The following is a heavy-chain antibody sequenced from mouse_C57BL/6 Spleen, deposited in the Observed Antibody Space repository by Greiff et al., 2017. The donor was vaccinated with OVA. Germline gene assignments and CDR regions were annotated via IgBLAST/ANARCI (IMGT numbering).Heavy chain of an antibody. J-gene: IGHJ2*01. V-gene: IGHV1-64*01. D-gene: IGHD2-1*01. CDR3: AKDAVYYGNYLFDY. CDR2: IHPNSGST. CDR1: GYTFTSYW. Sequence: VQLQQPGAELVKPGASVKLSCKASGYTFTSYWMHWVKQRPGQGLEWIGMIHPNSGSTNYNEKFKSKATLTVDKSSSTAYMQLSSLTSEDSAVYYCAKDAVYYGNYLFDYWGQGTTLTVSS.